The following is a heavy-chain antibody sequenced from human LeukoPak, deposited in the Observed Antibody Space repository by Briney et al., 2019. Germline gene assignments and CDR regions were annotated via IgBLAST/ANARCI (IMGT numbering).Heavy chain of an antibody. CDR1: GFTFSDYY. J-gene: IGHJ5*02. D-gene: IGHD3-16*01. V-gene: IGHV3-30*02. Sequence: GGSLRLSCAASGFTFSDYYMSWIRQAPGKGLEWVAFIRYDGSNKYYADSVKGRFTISRDNSKNTLYLQMNSLRAEDTAVYYCAKDLTYDRGINWFDPWGQGTLVTVSS. CDR3: AKDLTYDRGINWFDP. CDR2: IRYDGSNK.